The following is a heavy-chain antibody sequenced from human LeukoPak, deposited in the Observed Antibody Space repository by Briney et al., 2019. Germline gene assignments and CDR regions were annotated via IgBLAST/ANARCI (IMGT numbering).Heavy chain of an antibody. CDR1: GFTFSSLT. CDR2: IYSGGST. CDR3: ARGRYEFSAGMDV. Sequence: GGSLRLSCAASGFTFSSLTMTWVRQAPGKGLEWVSVIYSGGSTNYADSARGRFTISRDTSKNTLYLQMNSLRAEDTAVYYCARGRYEFSAGMDVWGQGTTVTVSS. V-gene: IGHV3-53*01. J-gene: IGHJ6*02. D-gene: IGHD5-12*01.